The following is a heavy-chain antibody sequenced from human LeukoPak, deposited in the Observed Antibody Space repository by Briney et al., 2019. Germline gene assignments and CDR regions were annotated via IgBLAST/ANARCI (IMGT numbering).Heavy chain of an antibody. J-gene: IGHJ4*02. Sequence: GGSLRLSCAASGFSFSAYWMTWVRQAPGKGLEWVANINEGGGLKYYVDSVKGRFTISRDNSKNTLYLQMNSLRAEDTAVYYCARDTGYFDWYPDYWGQGTLVTVSS. CDR1: GFSFSAYW. CDR2: INEGGGLK. V-gene: IGHV3-7*01. D-gene: IGHD3-9*01. CDR3: ARDTGYFDWYPDY.